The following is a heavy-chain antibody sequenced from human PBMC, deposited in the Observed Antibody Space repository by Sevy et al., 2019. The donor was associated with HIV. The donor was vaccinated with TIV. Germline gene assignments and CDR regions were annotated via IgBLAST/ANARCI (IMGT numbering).Heavy chain of an antibody. CDR1: GYTFTGHY. V-gene: IGHV1-2*02. D-gene: IGHD2-15*01. Sequence: ASVKVSCKASGYTFTGHYMHWVRQAPGQGLEWMGWINPSSGSTDYAQKFQGRVTLTRDTSISTAYLELSRLTSDDTAVYYCARVFPYCSGGSCYSPYDAFDIWGQGTMVTVSS. CDR2: INPSSGST. J-gene: IGHJ3*02. CDR3: ARVFPYCSGGSCYSPYDAFDI.